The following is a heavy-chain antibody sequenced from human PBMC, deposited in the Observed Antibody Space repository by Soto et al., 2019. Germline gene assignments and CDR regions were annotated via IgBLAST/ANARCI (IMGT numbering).Heavy chain of an antibody. J-gene: IGHJ6*02. CDR2: ISPYSGNT. CDR3: AIVDNYFRLTLQAV. D-gene: IGHD2-2*03. V-gene: IGHV1-18*01. Sequence: QVQLVQSGDEVRKPGSSVKVSCKASGYIFVNYGIAWVRQAPGQGLEWMGWISPYSGNTHYASKVQGRLTMTTDTSTSTAYMDLRSLTSDDTAVYYCAIVDNYFRLTLQAVCSQGTTFTVSS. CDR1: GYIFVNYG.